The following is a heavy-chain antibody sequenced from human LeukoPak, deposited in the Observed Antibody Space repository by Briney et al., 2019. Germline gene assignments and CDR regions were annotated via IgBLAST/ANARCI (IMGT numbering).Heavy chain of an antibody. D-gene: IGHD1-26*01. Sequence: PGGSLRLSCAASGLTFSTYWMHWVRQAPGNGLVWVSRINSYGTSTSYADSVKGRFTISRDNAKNTLYLQMNSLRAEDTAVYYCAVAIEGAFDPWGQGTLVTVSS. CDR2: INSYGTST. CDR1: GLTFSTYW. J-gene: IGHJ5*02. V-gene: IGHV3-74*01. CDR3: AVAIEGAFDP.